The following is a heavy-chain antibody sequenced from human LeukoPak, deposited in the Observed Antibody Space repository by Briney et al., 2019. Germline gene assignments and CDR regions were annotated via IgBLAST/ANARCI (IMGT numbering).Heavy chain of an antibody. CDR2: IRSKVWGGTP. CDR3: TRAAAAAATTARFDT. J-gene: IGHJ5*02. V-gene: IGHV3-49*04. CDR1: GFTFGDYA. Sequence: PGGSLRLSCTASGFTFGDYAMSWVRQAPGKGLEWVGFIRSKVWGGTPEYAASVKGRFTISRDDSKNIASLQMNSLKTEDTAVYYCTRAAAAAATTARFDTWGQGTLVTVSS. D-gene: IGHD6-13*01.